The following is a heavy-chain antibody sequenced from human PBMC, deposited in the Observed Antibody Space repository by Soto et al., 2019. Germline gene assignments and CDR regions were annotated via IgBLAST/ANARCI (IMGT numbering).Heavy chain of an antibody. Sequence: QVQLVQSGAEVKKPGASVKVSCKASGYTFTSYYMHWVRQAPGQGLEWMGIINTSGGSTSYAQKFQGRVTMTRDTSTSTVYMELSSLRSEDTAVYYCARDGLSSYSSGWYYFDYWGQGTLVTVSS. CDR3: ARDGLSSYSSGWYYFDY. D-gene: IGHD6-19*01. J-gene: IGHJ4*02. CDR2: INTSGGST. V-gene: IGHV1-46*01. CDR1: GYTFTSYY.